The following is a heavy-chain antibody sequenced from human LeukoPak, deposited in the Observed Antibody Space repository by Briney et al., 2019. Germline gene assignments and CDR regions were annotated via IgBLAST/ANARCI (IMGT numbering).Heavy chain of an antibody. Sequence: SETLSLTCTVSGGSISSGSYYWSWIRQPAGKGLEWIGRIYTSGSTNYNPSLKSRVTISVDTSKNQFSLKLSSVTAADTAVYYCARDPYQGASYYDFWSGPGYAFDIWGQGTMVTVSS. CDR3: ARDPYQGASYYDFWSGPGYAFDI. V-gene: IGHV4-61*02. CDR2: IYTSGST. CDR1: GGSISSGSYY. J-gene: IGHJ3*02. D-gene: IGHD3-3*01.